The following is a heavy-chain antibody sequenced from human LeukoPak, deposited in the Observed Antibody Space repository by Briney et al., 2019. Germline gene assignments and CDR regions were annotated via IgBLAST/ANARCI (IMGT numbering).Heavy chain of an antibody. D-gene: IGHD5-18*01. J-gene: IGHJ4*02. V-gene: IGHV3-23*01. CDR2: ISGSGGST. Sequence: GGSLRLSCAASGFTFSSYAMSWVRQAPGKGLEWVSAISGSGGSTYYADSVKGRFTISRDNSKNTLYPQMNSLRAEDTAVYYCAKGFKSTARGLYYFDYWGQGTLVTVSS. CDR1: GFTFSSYA. CDR3: AKGFKSTARGLYYFDY.